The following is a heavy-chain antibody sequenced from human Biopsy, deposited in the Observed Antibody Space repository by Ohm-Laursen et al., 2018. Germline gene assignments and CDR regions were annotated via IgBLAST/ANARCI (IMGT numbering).Heavy chain of an antibody. D-gene: IGHD6-13*01. CDR3: VRGSEFEGSNWPVDY. Sequence: SLRLSCTASGFSFSSYWMHWVRQGPGKGLVWVSRINIDGSTTRYADSVKGRFTITRDSAKSTLYLQMNRLRAEDTAVYYCVRGSEFEGSNWPVDYWGQGTLVTVSS. CDR1: GFSFSSYW. V-gene: IGHV3-74*01. J-gene: IGHJ4*02. CDR2: INIDGSTT.